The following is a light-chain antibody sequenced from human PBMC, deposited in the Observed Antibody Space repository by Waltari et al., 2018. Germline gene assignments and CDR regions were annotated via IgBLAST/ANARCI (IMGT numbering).Light chain of an antibody. CDR1: QGISNS. J-gene: IGKJ1*01. CDR3: QQYYSTPRT. V-gene: IGKV1-NL1*01. CDR2: AAS. Sequence: DIQMNQSPSSLSASVGDRVTITSRASQGISNSLAWYQQKPGKAPKLLLYAASRWESGVPSRFSGSGSGTDYTLTISSLQPEDFATYCCQQYYSTPRTFGQGTKVEIK.